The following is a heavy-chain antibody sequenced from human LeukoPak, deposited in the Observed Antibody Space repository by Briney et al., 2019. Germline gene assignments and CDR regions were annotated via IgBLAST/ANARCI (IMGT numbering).Heavy chain of an antibody. CDR1: GFTFSSYA. J-gene: IGHJ4*02. V-gene: IGHV3-23*01. Sequence: GGSLRLFCAASGFTFSSYAMSWVRQAPGKGLEWVSAITGSGGSTYYADSVKDRFTISRDNSKNTMYLQMNSLRAEDTAVYYCAKDSAYYDILTPAFDYWGQGTLVTVSS. D-gene: IGHD3-9*01. CDR3: AKDSAYYDILTPAFDY. CDR2: ITGSGGST.